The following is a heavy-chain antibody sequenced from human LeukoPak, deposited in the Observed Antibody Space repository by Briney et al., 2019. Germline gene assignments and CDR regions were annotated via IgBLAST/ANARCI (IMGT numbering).Heavy chain of an antibody. CDR1: GFTFSSYA. J-gene: IGHJ4*02. V-gene: IGHV3-30*01. CDR2: ISYDGSNK. Sequence: GRSLRLSCAASGFTFSSYAMHWVRQAPGKGLEWVAVISYDGSNKYYADSVKGRFTISRDNSKNTLYLQMNSLRAEDTAVCYCARTPFLVVVPAARSGYFDYWGQGTLVTVSS. D-gene: IGHD2-2*01. CDR3: ARTPFLVVVPAARSGYFDY.